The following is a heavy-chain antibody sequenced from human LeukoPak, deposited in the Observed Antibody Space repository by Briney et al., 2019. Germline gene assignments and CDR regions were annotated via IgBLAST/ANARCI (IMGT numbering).Heavy chain of an antibody. Sequence: PGGSLRLSCAASGFTFNSYWMSWVRQAPGKGLEWVANIKQDGSEKYYVDSVKGRFTISRDNTKNSLYLQMNSLRAEDTAVYYCARGYSSSWYPKEYYFDYWGQGTLVTVSS. J-gene: IGHJ4*02. CDR1: GFTFNSYW. CDR3: ARGYSSSWYPKEYYFDY. CDR2: IKQDGSEK. D-gene: IGHD6-13*01. V-gene: IGHV3-7*02.